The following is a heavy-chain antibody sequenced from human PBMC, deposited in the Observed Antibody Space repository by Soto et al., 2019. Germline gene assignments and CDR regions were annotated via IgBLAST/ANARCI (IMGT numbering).Heavy chain of an antibody. CDR3: ARGDSSGYYGY. CDR2: IIPIFGTA. D-gene: IGHD3-22*01. Sequence: ASVKVSCKASGVTFSSYAISWVRQAPGQGLEWMGGIIPIFGTANYAQKFQGRVTITADESTSTAYMELSSLRSEDTAVYYCARGDSSGYYGYWGQGTLVTVSS. V-gene: IGHV1-69*13. CDR1: GVTFSSYA. J-gene: IGHJ4*02.